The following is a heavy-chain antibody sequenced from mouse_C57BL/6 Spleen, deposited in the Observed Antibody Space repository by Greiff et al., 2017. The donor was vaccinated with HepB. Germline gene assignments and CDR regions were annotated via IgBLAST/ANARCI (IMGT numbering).Heavy chain of an antibody. Sequence: EVQRVESEGGLVQPGSSMKLSCTASGFTFSDYYMAWVRQVPEKGLEWVANINYDGSSTYYLDSLKSRFIISRDNAKNILYLQMSSLKSEDTATYYCARSLREDAMDYWGQGTSVTVSS. CDR1: GFTFSDYY. V-gene: IGHV5-16*01. J-gene: IGHJ4*01. CDR3: ARSLREDAMDY. CDR2: INYDGSST. D-gene: IGHD6-2*01.